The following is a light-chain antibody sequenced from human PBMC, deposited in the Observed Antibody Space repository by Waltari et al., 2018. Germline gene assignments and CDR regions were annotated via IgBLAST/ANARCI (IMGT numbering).Light chain of an antibody. V-gene: IGKV2-28*01. Sequence: GVTQSTLPLPVTPGGRASLSCRSSQSLLHSNGNNYLDWYLQKPGQSPQRLIYLGSNRASGVPDRFSGSGSGTDFTLKISRGEDEDVGVYYCMQSLQALWTFGQGTKVEFK. J-gene: IGKJ1*01. CDR3: MQSLQALWT. CDR1: QSLLHSNGNNY. CDR2: LGS.